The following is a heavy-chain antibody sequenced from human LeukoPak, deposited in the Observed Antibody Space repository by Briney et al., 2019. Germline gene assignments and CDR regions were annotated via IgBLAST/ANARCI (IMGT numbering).Heavy chain of an antibody. J-gene: IGHJ4*02. V-gene: IGHV3-23*01. Sequence: GGSLRLSCAASGFTFSSYAMSWVRQAPGKGLEWVSAISGSGGSTYYADPVKGRFTISRDNSKNTLYLQMNSLRAEDTAVYYCARSTTVTRGGTFDYWGQGTLVTVSS. CDR3: ARSTTVTRGGTFDY. CDR2: ISGSGGST. D-gene: IGHD4-17*01. CDR1: GFTFSSYA.